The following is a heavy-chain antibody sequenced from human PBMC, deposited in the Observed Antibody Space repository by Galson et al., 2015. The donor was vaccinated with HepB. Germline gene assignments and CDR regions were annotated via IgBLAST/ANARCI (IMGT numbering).Heavy chain of an antibody. CDR2: IYYSGST. CDR1: GGSISSSSYY. Sequence: ETLSLPCPVSGGSISSSSYYWGWIRQPPGKGLEWIGSIYYSGSTYYNPSLKSRVTISVDTSKNQFSLKLSSVTAADTAVYYCARHGDSSGWYGWFDPWAREPWSPSPQ. J-gene: IGHJ5*02. D-gene: IGHD6-19*01. CDR3: ARHGDSSGWYGWFDP. V-gene: IGHV4-39*01.